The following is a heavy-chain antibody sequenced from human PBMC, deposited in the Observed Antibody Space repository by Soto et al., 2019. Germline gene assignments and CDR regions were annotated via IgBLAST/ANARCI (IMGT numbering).Heavy chain of an antibody. V-gene: IGHV4-4*02. D-gene: IGHD2-15*01. Sequence: QVQLQESGPGLVKPSGTLSLTCAVSSGSISSSNWWSWVRQPPGKGLEWIGEIYHSGSTNYNPSLKRRVTISVDQSKNQFSLKLNSVTAADTAVYYCARLPSLAAGGSCFDYWGQGTLVTVSS. CDR2: IYHSGST. J-gene: IGHJ4*02. CDR1: SGSISSSNW. CDR3: ARLPSLAAGGSCFDY.